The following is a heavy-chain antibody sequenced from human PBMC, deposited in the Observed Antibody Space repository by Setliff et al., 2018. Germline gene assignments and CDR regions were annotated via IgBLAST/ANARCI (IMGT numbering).Heavy chain of an antibody. J-gene: IGHJ3*02. D-gene: IGHD2-21*01. CDR2: IRSKANSNTL. Sequence: GGSLRLSCAASGLTFSDHYMGWVRQAPGKGLEWVGRIRSKANSNTLEYATSVKGRVTISRDDSKNSLYLQMNSLKTEDTAMYYCARYSKLPHAFDIWGQGTMVTVSS. CDR1: GLTFSDHY. CDR3: ARYSKLPHAFDI. V-gene: IGHV3-72*01.